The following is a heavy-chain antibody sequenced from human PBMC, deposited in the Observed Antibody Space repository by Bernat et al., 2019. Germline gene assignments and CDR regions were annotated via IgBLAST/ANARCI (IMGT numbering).Heavy chain of an antibody. Sequence: QVQLVESGGGVVQPGRSLRLSCAASGFTFSSYGMHWVRQAPGKGLEWVAVMSYDGSNKYYADSVKGRFTISRDNSKNTLYLQMNSLRAEDTAVYYCAKSADIVASYNAFDIWGQGTMVTVSS. V-gene: IGHV3-30*18. D-gene: IGHD5-12*01. CDR2: MSYDGSNK. CDR1: GFTFSSYG. CDR3: AKSADIVASYNAFDI. J-gene: IGHJ3*02.